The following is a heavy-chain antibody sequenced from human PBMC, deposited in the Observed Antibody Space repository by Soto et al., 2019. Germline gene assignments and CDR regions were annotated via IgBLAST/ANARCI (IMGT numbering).Heavy chain of an antibody. CDR2: VYHSGTT. J-gene: IGHJ4*02. CDR3: AVPGDGDFDY. CDR1: GASIGTNNW. V-gene: IGHV4-4*02. Sequence: QVQLQESGPGLVEPSGTLSLTCAVSGASIGTNNWWSWVRQPPGKGLEWIGDVYHSGTTNCNPSLKSRVTISIDNSKNQFSLRLTSMTAADTAVYYCAVPGDGDFDYWSQGTLVTVSS.